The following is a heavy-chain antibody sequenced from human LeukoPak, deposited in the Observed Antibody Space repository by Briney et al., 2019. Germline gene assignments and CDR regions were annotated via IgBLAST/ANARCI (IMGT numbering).Heavy chain of an antibody. Sequence: PSGTLSLTCAVSGGSISSSNWWSWVRQPPEKGLEWIGEIYHSGSTNYNPSLKSRVAISVDKSKNQFSLKLSSVTAADTAVYYCARIKYGDFPVEYRGQGTLVTVSS. D-gene: IGHD4-17*01. J-gene: IGHJ4*01. CDR3: ARIKYGDFPVEY. V-gene: IGHV4-4*02. CDR1: GGSISSSNW. CDR2: IYHSGST.